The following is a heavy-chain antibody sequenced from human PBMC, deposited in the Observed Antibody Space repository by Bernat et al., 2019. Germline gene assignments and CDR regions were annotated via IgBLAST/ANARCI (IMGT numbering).Heavy chain of an antibody. V-gene: IGHV3-15*01. D-gene: IGHD3-22*01. CDR3: TPDPAYYYDSSAGGGDYYYGMDV. Sequence: EVQLVESGGGLVKPGGSLRLSCAASGFTFSNAWMSWVRQAPGKGLEWVGRIKSKTDGGTTDYAAPVKGRFTISRDDSKNTLYLQMNSLKTEDTAVYYCTPDPAYYYDSSAGGGDYYYGMDVWGQGTTVTVSS. CDR1: GFTFSNAW. CDR2: IKSKTDGGTT. J-gene: IGHJ6*02.